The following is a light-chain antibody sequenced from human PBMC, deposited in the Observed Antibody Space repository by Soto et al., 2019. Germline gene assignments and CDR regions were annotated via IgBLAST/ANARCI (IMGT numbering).Light chain of an antibody. CDR3: QQYDNLYT. Sequence: DIQMTQSPSSLSASVGDRVTITCQASQDISNYLNWYQQKPGKAPKLLIYDASNLETGVPSRFSGSGSGTDFTFTISGLPPEDIATYYCQQYDNLYTFGQGTKLEIK. CDR1: QDISNY. J-gene: IGKJ2*01. CDR2: DAS. V-gene: IGKV1-33*01.